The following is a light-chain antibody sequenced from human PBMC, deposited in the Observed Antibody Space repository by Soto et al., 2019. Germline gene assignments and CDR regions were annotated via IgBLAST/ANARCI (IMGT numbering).Light chain of an antibody. CDR3: QQYDNTPLYT. Sequence: VLTQSPGTLSLSPGERATLSCRAGQSVRSTYLAWYQQKPGQAPRLLIYGGSNRATGIPDRFSGSGSWKDFTLTISRLEPEDSAVYYCQQYDNTPLYTFGQGTKLEIK. V-gene: IGKV3-20*01. CDR2: GGS. J-gene: IGKJ2*01. CDR1: QSVRSTY.